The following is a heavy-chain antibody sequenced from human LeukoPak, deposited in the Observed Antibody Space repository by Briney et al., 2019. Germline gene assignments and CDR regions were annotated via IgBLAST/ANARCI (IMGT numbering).Heavy chain of an antibody. J-gene: IGHJ4*02. CDR3: SGHGSNSY. CDR1: GFTFSSYG. CDR2: ISYDGSNK. Sequence: GGSLRLSCAASGFTFSSYGMHWVRQAPGKGLEWVAVISYDGSNKYYADSVKGRFTISRDNSKNTLYLQMNSLRAEDTALYYASGHGSNSYWGQGTLVTVSS. D-gene: IGHD6-13*01. V-gene: IGHV3-30*03.